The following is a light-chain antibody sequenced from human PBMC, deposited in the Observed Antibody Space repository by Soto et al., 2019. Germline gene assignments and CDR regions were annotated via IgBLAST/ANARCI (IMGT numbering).Light chain of an antibody. Sequence: DIQMTQSPSSLSASVGDRVTITCRASQSVSTYLNWYQQKPGSAPKLLIYAASSLQRGVTSRFSGGGSGTDFTLTISSLQPEDVATYYCQQNYNTPRTFGQGIQLEIK. CDR2: AAS. J-gene: IGKJ2*01. CDR1: QSVSTY. CDR3: QQNYNTPRT. V-gene: IGKV1-39*01.